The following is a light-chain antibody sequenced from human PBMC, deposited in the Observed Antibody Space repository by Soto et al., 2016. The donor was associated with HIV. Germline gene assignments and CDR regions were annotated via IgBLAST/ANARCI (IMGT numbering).Light chain of an antibody. Sequence: SYELTQPLSVSVSPGQTASITCSGANLWDKYVFWYQQKPGQSPLLVIQENNRRPSGVPERFSGSNSWGTATLTITGTQPMDGGDYYCQVWDIKDYIFGPGTRVTV. CDR1: NLWDKY. CDR2: ENN. J-gene: IGLJ1*01. CDR3: QVWDIKDYI. V-gene: IGLV3-1*01.